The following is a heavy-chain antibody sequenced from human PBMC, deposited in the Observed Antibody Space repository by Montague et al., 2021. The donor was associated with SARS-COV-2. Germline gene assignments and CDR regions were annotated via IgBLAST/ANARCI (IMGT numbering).Heavy chain of an antibody. CDR2: IYYSGST. CDR3: ARRCDFGRPRFDY. CDR1: GGSVSSRSYY. J-gene: IGHJ4*02. Sequence: SETLSLTCTVSGGSVSSRSYYWGWIRQPPGKGLEWIGRIYYSGSTYYNPSLKSRVTISVDMSKNQFSLKLSSVTPADTAVYYCARRCDFGRPRFDYWGQGTLVSVSS. D-gene: IGHD4-17*01. V-gene: IGHV4-39*01.